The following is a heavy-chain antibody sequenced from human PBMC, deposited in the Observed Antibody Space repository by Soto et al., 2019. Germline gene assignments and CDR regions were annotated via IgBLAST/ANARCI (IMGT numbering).Heavy chain of an antibody. CDR3: ARGAPEYYDFWSGYYAFDS. D-gene: IGHD3-3*01. Sequence: PGGSLTLACPPAAFTFSTYGMGWVRHAPGSGMEWVAVIWYDGSNNYYADSVKGRFTTSRDTSKNTLYLQMTSLRAEDTAVYYCARGAPEYYDFWSGYYAFDSWGQGTLVTVSS. J-gene: IGHJ4*02. CDR1: AFTFSTYG. CDR2: IWYDGSNN. V-gene: IGHV3-33*01.